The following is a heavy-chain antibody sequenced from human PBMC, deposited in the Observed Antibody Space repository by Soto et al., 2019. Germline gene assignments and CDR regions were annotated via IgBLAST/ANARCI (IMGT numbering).Heavy chain of an antibody. D-gene: IGHD4-17*01. V-gene: IGHV3-15*01. Sequence: GGSLRLSCAASGFTFSNAWMSWVRQAPGKGLEWVGRIKSKTDGGTTDYAAPVKGRFTISRDDSKNTLYLQMNSLKTEDTAVYYCTTDQDYPFPDPDAFDIWGQGTMVTVSS. CDR3: TTDQDYPFPDPDAFDI. CDR2: IKSKTDGGTT. J-gene: IGHJ3*02. CDR1: GFTFSNAW.